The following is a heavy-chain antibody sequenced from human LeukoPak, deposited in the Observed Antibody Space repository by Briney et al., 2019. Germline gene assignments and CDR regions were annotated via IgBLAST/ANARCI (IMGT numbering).Heavy chain of an antibody. D-gene: IGHD2-15*01. CDR3: ARDEGYCSGGSCHDSVYFDY. Sequence: ASVKVSCKASGYTFTGYYMHWVRQAPGQGLEWMGWINPNSGGTNYAQKFQGRVTMTRDTSSSTAYMELSRLRSDDTGVYYCARDEGYCSGGSCHDSVYFDYWGQGTLVTVSS. CDR2: INPNSGGT. J-gene: IGHJ4*02. V-gene: IGHV1-2*02. CDR1: GYTFTGYY.